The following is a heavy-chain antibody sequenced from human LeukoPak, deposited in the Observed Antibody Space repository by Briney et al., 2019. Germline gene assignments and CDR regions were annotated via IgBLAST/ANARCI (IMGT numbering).Heavy chain of an antibody. D-gene: IGHD2-8*02. V-gene: IGHV3-30*02. CDR2: ISYDGHNA. CDR3: AKDLAEATGPHPADC. Sequence: GGSLRLSCAAFGFTLNTYGRHLVRQAPGKGLEWVAFISYDGHNAYYENSVEGQFPILRYTSKNTLYLQLNSLRSDGTGVYYCAKDLAEATGPHPADCWGQGALVTVSS. CDR1: GFTLNTYG. J-gene: IGHJ4*02.